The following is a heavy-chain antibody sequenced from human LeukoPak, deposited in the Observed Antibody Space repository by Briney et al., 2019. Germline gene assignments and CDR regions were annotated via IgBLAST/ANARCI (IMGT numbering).Heavy chain of an antibody. J-gene: IGHJ4*02. CDR1: GYTFSSYA. CDR2: ISPDNGDT. Sequence: GASVKVSCKASGYTFSSYAISWVRQAPGQGLEWMGWISPDNGDTNYAQKLQDRVTMTTDTSTSTAYMELRSLTSDDTAVYYCARDHRFGEFPDYWGQGTLVTVSS. CDR3: ARDHRFGEFPDY. V-gene: IGHV1-18*01. D-gene: IGHD3-10*01.